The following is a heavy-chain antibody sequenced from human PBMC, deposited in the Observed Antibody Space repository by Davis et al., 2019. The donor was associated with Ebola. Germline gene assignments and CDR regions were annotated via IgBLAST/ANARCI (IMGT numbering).Heavy chain of an antibody. CDR2: ISGSGGRA. D-gene: IGHD4-11*01. J-gene: IGHJ4*02. V-gene: IGHV3-23*01. Sequence: GESLKISCAASGFTFSNYAMSWVRQAPGKGLEWVSAISGSGGRADHADSVKGRFTVSRDNSKNTVYLQMNSLRAEDTAVYYCAKGYYNDYAFDYWGQGTLVTVSS. CDR3: AKGYYNDYAFDY. CDR1: GFTFSNYA.